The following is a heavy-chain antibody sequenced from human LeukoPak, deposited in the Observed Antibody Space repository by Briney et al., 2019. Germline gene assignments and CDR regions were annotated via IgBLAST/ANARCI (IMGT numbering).Heavy chain of an antibody. Sequence: PGGSLRLSCAASGFTFSSCGMHWVRQAPGKGLEWVAVISYDGSNKYYAGSVKGRFTISRDNSKSTLYLQMNSLRAEDTAVYYCARVRPGSTYVEFDHWGQGPLVTVSS. V-gene: IGHV3-33*05. CDR3: ARVRPGSTYVEFDH. D-gene: IGHD2-2*01. CDR1: GFTFSSCG. J-gene: IGHJ4*02. CDR2: ISYDGSNK.